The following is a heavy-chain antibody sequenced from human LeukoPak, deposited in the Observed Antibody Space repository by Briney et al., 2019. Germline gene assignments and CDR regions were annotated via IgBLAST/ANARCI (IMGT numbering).Heavy chain of an antibody. CDR2: IYYSGST. CDR1: GGSISSYY. V-gene: IGHV4-59*12. D-gene: IGHD4-17*01. Sequence: SETLPLTCTVSGGSISSYYWSWIRQPPGKGLEWIGYIYYSGSTNYNPSLKSRVTISVDTSKNQFSLKLSSVTAADTAVYYCARRLYGDYPLQHWGQGTLVTVSS. CDR3: ARRLYGDYPLQH. J-gene: IGHJ1*01.